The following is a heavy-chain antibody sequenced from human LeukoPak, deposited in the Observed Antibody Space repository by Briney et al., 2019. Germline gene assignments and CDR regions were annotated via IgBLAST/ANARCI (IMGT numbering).Heavy chain of an antibody. CDR3: ATVESGGYYL. V-gene: IGHV1-24*01. CDR2: FDPEDGET. Sequence: GASVKVSFTVSGYTLTELSMHWVRQAPGKGLEWMGGFDPEDGETIYAQKFQGRVTMTEDTSTDTAYMELSSLRSEDTAVYYCATVESGGYYLWGQGTLVTVSS. J-gene: IGHJ1*01. D-gene: IGHD3-22*01. CDR1: GYTLTELS.